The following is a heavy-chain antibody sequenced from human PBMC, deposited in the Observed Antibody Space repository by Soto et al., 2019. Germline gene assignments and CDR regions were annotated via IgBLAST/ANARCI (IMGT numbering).Heavy chain of an antibody. CDR1: GYTLTELS. Sequence: ASVKGSCKVSGYTLTELSMHCVRQSPAKGLEWMGGFDPEDGETIYAQKFQGRVTMTEDTSTDTAYMELSSLRSEDTAVYYCATVVTATFYYYYGMDVWGQGTTVTVSS. CDR2: FDPEDGET. V-gene: IGHV1-24*01. CDR3: ATVVTATFYYYYGMDV. J-gene: IGHJ6*02. D-gene: IGHD2-21*02.